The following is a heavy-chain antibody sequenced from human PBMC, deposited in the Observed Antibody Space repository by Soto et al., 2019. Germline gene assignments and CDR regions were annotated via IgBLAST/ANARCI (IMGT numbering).Heavy chain of an antibody. J-gene: IGHJ5*02. Sequence: QLQLVQSAAEVKKPGASVRVSCKAYGYPFIKYGIRWIRQAPEQGLEWMGWIKVDSGYTNYAQKFQGRVTMTADTSSHTAFMELRSLRLDDTAVYFCATSYDTGFDPWGQGTLVSVSS. CDR1: GYPFIKYG. D-gene: IGHD3-9*01. V-gene: IGHV1-18*04. CDR2: IKVDSGYT. CDR3: ATSYDTGFDP.